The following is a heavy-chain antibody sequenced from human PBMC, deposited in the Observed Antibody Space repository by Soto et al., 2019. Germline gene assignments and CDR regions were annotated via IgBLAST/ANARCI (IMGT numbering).Heavy chain of an antibody. Sequence: PSETLSLTCAVYGGPFRGYYWSWIRQPPGKGLEWIGEINHSGRTNYNPSLLSRVTISVDTSMNELSLRLSSVTAADTAVYYCAILNVYCVGTSCHGYYGMDVWGQGTTVTVSS. J-gene: IGHJ6*02. CDR1: GGPFRGYY. CDR2: INHSGRT. D-gene: IGHD2-21*01. V-gene: IGHV4-34*01. CDR3: AILNVYCVGTSCHGYYGMDV.